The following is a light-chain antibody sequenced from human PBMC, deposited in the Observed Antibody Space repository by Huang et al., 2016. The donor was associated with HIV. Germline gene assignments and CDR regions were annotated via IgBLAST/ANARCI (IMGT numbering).Light chain of an antibody. Sequence: DIQMTQSPSSLSASVGDRVTLTCRTSQDIGSHLNWYQQRPGRAPKLLIYVSSTLQSGVPARFSGGGSGTDFTLTMSNLQPEDFATYYCQHSYVSLGYTFGQGTKLEI. CDR3: QHSYVSLGYT. CDR2: VSS. V-gene: IGKV1-39*01. CDR1: QDIGSH. J-gene: IGKJ2*01.